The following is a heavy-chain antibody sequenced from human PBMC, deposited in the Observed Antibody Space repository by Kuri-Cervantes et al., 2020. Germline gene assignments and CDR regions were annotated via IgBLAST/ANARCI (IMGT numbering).Heavy chain of an antibody. CDR3: ARDLYGSGTETH. J-gene: IGHJ4*02. D-gene: IGHD3-10*01. V-gene: IGHV3-30-3*01. Sequence: GESLKISCTASGFTFNNYAMHWVRQAPGKGLEWVAVISYTGSTKYYADSVKGRFTISRDNSKNTLYLQMNSLRAEDTAVYYCARDLYGSGTETHWGQGTLVTVSS. CDR2: ISYTGSTK. CDR1: GFTFNNYA.